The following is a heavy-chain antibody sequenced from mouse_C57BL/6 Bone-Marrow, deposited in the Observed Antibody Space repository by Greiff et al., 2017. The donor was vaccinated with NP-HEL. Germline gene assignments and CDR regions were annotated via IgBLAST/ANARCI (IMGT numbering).Heavy chain of an antibody. CDR3: ARTNRFAY. Sequence: EVQGVESGGGLVKPGGSLKLSCAASGFTFSSYAMSWVRQTPEKRLEWVATISDGGSYTYYPDNVKGRFTISRDNAKNNLYLQMSHLKSEDTAMYYCARTNRFAYWGQGTLVTVSA. J-gene: IGHJ3*01. V-gene: IGHV5-4*01. CDR2: ISDGGSYT. CDR1: GFTFSSYA.